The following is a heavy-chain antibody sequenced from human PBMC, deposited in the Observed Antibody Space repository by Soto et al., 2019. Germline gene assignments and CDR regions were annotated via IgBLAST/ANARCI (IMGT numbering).Heavy chain of an antibody. V-gene: IGHV4-39*02. J-gene: IGHJ6*02. CDR3: ARDKGISVVGFFRKDPYFGLDV. Sequence: QLKESGPGQVSPSETLSLTCSVSGASIDDRGHHWSWLRRYPGRGLEWLGSVYHDGTNYYNPSLKSRVAVSVDTSKNQFSLKLASMTDAHTAVYYCARDKGISVVGFFRKDPYFGLDVWGPGTTVTVSS. CDR1: GASIDDRGHH. CDR2: VYHDGTN. D-gene: IGHD6-19*01.